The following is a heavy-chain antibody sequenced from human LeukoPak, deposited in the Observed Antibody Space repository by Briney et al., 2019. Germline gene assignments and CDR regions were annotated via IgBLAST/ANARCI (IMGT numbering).Heavy chain of an antibody. CDR2: ITSSRTI. CDR3: ARVAAAAHNGDMDV. V-gene: IGHV3-48*01. J-gene: IGHJ6*02. Sequence: PGGSLRLSCAASGFTFSNYGMKWVRQAPGKGLEWVSYITSSRTIYYADSLKGRFTVSRDNAKNSLYLQMNSLRVEDTAVYYCARVAAAAHNGDMDVWGQGTTVTVSS. D-gene: IGHD6-13*01. CDR1: GFTFSNYG.